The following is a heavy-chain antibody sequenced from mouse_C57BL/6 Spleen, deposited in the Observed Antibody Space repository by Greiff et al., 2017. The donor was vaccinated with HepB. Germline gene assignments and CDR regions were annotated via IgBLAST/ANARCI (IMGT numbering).Heavy chain of an antibody. CDR2: IWGVGST. D-gene: IGHD1-1*01. CDR3: ASSGSSHERFAY. V-gene: IGHV2-6*01. Sequence: VKLQESGPGLVAPSQSLSITCTVSGFSLTSYGVDWVRQSPGKGLEWLGVIWGVGSTNYNSALKSRLSISKDNSKSQVFLKMNSLQTDDTAMYYCASSGSSHERFAYWGQGTLVTVSA. CDR1: GFSLTSYG. J-gene: IGHJ3*01.